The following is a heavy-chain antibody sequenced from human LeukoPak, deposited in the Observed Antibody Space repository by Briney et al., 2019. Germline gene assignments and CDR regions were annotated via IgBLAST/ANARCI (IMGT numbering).Heavy chain of an antibody. CDR3: ARDHCSGGSCYPFVGGPIYHMDV. CDR1: GYTLTELS. D-gene: IGHD2-15*01. J-gene: IGHJ6*03. Sequence: VASVKVSCKVSGYTLTELSMHWVRQAPGKGLEWMGGFDPEDGETIYAQKFQGRVTMTEDTSTDTAYMELSSLRSEDTAVYYCARDHCSGGSCYPFVGGPIYHMDVWGKGTTVTVSS. CDR2: FDPEDGET. V-gene: IGHV1-24*01.